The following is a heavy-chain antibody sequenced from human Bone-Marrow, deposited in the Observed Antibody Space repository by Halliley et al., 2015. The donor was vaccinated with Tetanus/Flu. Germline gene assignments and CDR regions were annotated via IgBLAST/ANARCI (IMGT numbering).Heavy chain of an antibody. J-gene: IGHJ4*02. CDR3: ANGAVSTTIDF. V-gene: IGHV3-23*01. Sequence: LEWVSSIGRSGGDTFHADSVKGRFPMSRDNSRDTFYLQMNSLRADDTAVYYCANGAVSTTIDFWGQGILVTVSS. D-gene: IGHD4-17*01. CDR2: IGRSGGDT.